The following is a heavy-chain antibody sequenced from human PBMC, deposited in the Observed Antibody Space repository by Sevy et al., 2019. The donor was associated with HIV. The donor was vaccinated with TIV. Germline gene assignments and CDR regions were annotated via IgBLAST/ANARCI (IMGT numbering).Heavy chain of an antibody. CDR1: GINFSGYW. CDR2: INEDGTKD. CDR3: ARDSGGYDF. J-gene: IGHJ4*02. Sequence: GGSLRLSCAASGINFSGYWRSWVRQVPGKGLEWVANINEDGTKDYYVGSVKGRFTISRDNAKNSLYLQMNSVRVEDTAVYYCARDSGGYDFWGQGTLVTVSS. D-gene: IGHD5-12*01. V-gene: IGHV3-7*01.